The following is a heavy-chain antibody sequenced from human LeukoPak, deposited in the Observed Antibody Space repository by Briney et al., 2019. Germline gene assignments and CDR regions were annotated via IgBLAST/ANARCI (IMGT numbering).Heavy chain of an antibody. CDR2: IYHSGST. D-gene: IGHD2-2*01. CDR3: ATIVVDPGSVYYYMDV. V-gene: IGHV4-38-2*02. J-gene: IGHJ6*03. Sequence: SETLSLTXTVSGYSISSGDYWGWIRQPPGKGLECIGSIYHSGSTYYNPSLKSRVSISVDTSKIQFSLRLSSVTAADTAVYYCATIVVDPGSVYYYMDVWGKGTTVTVSS. CDR1: GYSISSGDY.